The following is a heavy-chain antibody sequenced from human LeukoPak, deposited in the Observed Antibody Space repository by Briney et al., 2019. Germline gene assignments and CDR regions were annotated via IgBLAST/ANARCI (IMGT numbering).Heavy chain of an antibody. D-gene: IGHD1-26*01. CDR3: ARTLRYSGSYYDY. V-gene: IGHV3-74*01. CDR1: GFTFSPYW. J-gene: IGHJ4*02. CDR2: INSDESST. Sequence: QAGGSLRLSCAASGFTFSPYWMRWVRQAPGKGLVWVSRINSDESSTNYADSVKGRFTISRDNAKNTLYLQMNSLRAEDTAVYYCARTLRYSGSYYDYWGQGTLVTVSS.